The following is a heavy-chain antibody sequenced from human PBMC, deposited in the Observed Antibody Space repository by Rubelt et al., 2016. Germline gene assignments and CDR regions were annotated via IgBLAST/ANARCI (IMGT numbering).Heavy chain of an antibody. V-gene: IGHV4-31*02. J-gene: IGHJ4*02. Sequence: GGYYWSWIRQHPGKGLEWIGYIYCSGSTYYNPSLKSRVTISVDTSKNQFSLKLSSVTSADTAVYYCARGIAAAGLVGYWGQGTLVTVSS. CDR1: GGYY. CDR2: IYCSGST. CDR3: ARGIAAAGLVGY. D-gene: IGHD6-13*01.